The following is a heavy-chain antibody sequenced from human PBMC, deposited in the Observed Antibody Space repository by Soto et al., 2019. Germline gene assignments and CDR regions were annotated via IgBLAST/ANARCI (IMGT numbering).Heavy chain of an antibody. J-gene: IGHJ4*02. CDR1: GFTFSTHW. V-gene: IGHV3-7*05. CDR3: ATAPDSEYSDSDLSFDY. CDR2: IKESGSRK. Sequence: PRGALRLSCGGSGFTFSTHWISWGRQAPGKGLEWVAAIKESGSRKYYVDSVLGRFTISRDNSKNTLYLQMNSLRAEDSALYYCATAPDSEYSDSDLSFDYWGQGTQVTVS. D-gene: IGHD5-12*01.